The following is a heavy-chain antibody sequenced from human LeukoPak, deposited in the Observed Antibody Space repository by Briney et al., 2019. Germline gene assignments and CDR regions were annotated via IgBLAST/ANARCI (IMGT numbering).Heavy chain of an antibody. CDR1: GFTFSSYW. CDR3: AREIELFDWFDP. D-gene: IGHD2-21*01. Sequence: GGSLRLSCAASGFTFSSYWMHWVRQAPGKGLVWVSRINSDGSSTSYADSAKGRFTISRDNAKNTLYLQMNSLRAEDTAVYYCAREIELFDWFDPWGQGTLVTVSS. J-gene: IGHJ5*02. CDR2: INSDGSST. V-gene: IGHV3-74*01.